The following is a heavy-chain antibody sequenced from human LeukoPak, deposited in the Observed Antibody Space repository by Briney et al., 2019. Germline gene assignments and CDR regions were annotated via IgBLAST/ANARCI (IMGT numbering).Heavy chain of an antibody. D-gene: IGHD7-27*01. J-gene: IGHJ6*02. Sequence: GGSLRLSCAASGFPFSTYDMHWVRQTTGKGLDWVSAIDSVGNTYYSGSVKGRFTISRENAKNSLYLQMNSLRDGDTAVYYCIRIRTGEHQYGMDVWGQGTLVTVSS. CDR3: IRIRTGEHQYGMDV. V-gene: IGHV3-13*01. CDR2: IDSVGNT. CDR1: GFPFSTYD.